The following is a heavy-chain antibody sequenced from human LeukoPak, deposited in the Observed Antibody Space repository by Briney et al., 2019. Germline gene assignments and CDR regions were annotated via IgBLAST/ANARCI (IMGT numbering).Heavy chain of an antibody. D-gene: IGHD6-13*01. CDR2: IYTSGST. J-gene: IGHJ4*02. CDR3: ARDSSSWSFLDY. Sequence: SETPSLTCTVSGGSISSYYWSWIRQPAGKGLEWIGRIYTSGSTNYNPSLKSRVTMSVDTSKNQFSLKLSSVTAADTAVYYCARDSSSWSFLDYWGQGTLVTVSS. CDR1: GGSISSYY. V-gene: IGHV4-4*07.